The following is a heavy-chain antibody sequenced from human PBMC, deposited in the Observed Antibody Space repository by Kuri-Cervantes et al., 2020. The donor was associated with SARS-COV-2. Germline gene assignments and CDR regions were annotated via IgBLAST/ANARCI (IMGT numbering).Heavy chain of an antibody. CDR2: ISHDGSNK. CDR1: GFTLSSYA. V-gene: IGHV3-30-3*02. D-gene: IGHD5-24*01. Sequence: GGSLRLSCAASGFTLSSYAMHWVRQAPGKGLEWVAVISHDGSNKYYADSVKGRFTISRDNSKNTLYLQMNSLRAEDTAVYYCAKIMGYMDYYYYYMDVWGKGTTVTVSS. CDR3: AKIMGYMDYYYYYMDV. J-gene: IGHJ6*03.